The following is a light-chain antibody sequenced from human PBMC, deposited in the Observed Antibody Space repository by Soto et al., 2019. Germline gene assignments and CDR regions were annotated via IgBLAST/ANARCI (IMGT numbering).Light chain of an antibody. CDR3: QQHISWPLLT. CDR2: AAS. V-gene: IGKV3-15*01. Sequence: IVMTQSPATLSASLGERATLSCRASQSVRDNLAWYQQKHGQAPRLLIYAASTRATGMPARFSGSGSGTDFTLNISSLQSEDFAVYYCQQHISWPLLTFGGGTKVEIK. CDR1: QSVRDN. J-gene: IGKJ4*01.